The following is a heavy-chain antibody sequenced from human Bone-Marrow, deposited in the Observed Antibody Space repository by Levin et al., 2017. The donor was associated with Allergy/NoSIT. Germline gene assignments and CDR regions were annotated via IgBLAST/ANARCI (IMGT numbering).Heavy chain of an antibody. CDR1: GYTFSNYW. CDR2: IYPGDSDA. D-gene: IGHD5-24*01. V-gene: IGHV5-51*01. J-gene: IGHJ4*02. CDR3: ARRANVGKQFGPTGY. Sequence: MSGGSLRLSCQGSGYTFSNYWIGWVRQMPGKGLEWMGIIYPGDSDARYSPSFQGQVTISVDKSINTAYLQWSSLKASDTALYYCARRANVGKQFGPTGYWGQGTLVTVSS.